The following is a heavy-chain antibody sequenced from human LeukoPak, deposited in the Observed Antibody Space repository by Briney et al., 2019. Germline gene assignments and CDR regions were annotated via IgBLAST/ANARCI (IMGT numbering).Heavy chain of an antibody. CDR1: GGSFSGYY. CDR2: INHSGST. D-gene: IGHD2-2*01. V-gene: IGHV4-34*01. Sequence: SETLSLTCAVYGGSFSGYYWSWIRQPPGKGLEWIGEINHSGSTNYNPSLKSRVTISVDTSKNQFSLKLSSVTAADAAVYYCAGRYCSSTSCRMVPWGQGTLVTVSS. J-gene: IGHJ5*02. CDR3: AGRYCSSTSCRMVP.